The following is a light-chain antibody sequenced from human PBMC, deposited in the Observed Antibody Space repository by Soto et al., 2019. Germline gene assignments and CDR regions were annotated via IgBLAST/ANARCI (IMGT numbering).Light chain of an antibody. CDR2: GAS. CDR3: QQYGSSTQT. J-gene: IGKJ1*01. CDR1: QSVSSSY. Sequence: LSPGERATLSCRASQSVSSSYLAWYQQKPGQAPRLLIYGASSRATGIPDRFSGSGSGTDFTLTISRLEPEDFAVYYCQQYGSSTQTFGQGTKVDIK. V-gene: IGKV3-20*01.